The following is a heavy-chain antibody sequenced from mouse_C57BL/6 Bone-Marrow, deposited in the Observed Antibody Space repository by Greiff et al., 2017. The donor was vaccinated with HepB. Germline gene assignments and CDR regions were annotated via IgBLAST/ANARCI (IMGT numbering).Heavy chain of an antibody. D-gene: IGHD2-5*01. J-gene: IGHJ4*01. CDR1: GYTFTDYE. Sequence: VKLQESGAELVRPGASVTLSCKASGYTFTDYEMHWVKQTPVHGLEWIGAIDPETGGTAYNQKFKGKAILTADKSSSTAYMELRSLTSEDSAVYYCTVYYSNYDAMDYWGQGTSVTVSS. CDR3: TVYYSNYDAMDY. V-gene: IGHV1-15*01. CDR2: IDPETGGT.